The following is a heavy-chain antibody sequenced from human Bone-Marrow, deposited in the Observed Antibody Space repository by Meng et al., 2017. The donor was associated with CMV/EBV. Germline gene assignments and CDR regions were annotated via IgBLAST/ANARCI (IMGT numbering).Heavy chain of an antibody. J-gene: IGHJ4*02. V-gene: IGHV3-23*01. CDR2: TSGSGGST. Sequence: GESLKISCAASGFTFSSYAMSWVRQAPGKGLEWVSATSGSGGSTYYADSVKGRFTISRDNSKNTLYLQMNSLRAEDTAVYYCAREIDSGGCLDYWGQGILVTVSS. CDR1: GFTFSSYA. D-gene: IGHD1-26*01. CDR3: AREIDSGGCLDY.